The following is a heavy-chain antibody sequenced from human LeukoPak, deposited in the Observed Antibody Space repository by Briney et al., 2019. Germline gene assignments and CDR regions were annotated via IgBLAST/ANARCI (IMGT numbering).Heavy chain of an antibody. CDR1: GFTFSSYS. CDR3: AKDHSILIPASIYYYYGMDV. V-gene: IGHV3-21*04. J-gene: IGHJ6*02. Sequence: GGSLRLSCAASGFTFSSYSMNWVRQAPGKGLEWVSSISSSSSYIYYADSVKGRFTISRDNSKNTLYLQMNSLRGEDTAVYYCAKDHSILIPASIYYYYGMDVWGQGTTVTVSS. D-gene: IGHD2-2*01. CDR2: ISSSSSYI.